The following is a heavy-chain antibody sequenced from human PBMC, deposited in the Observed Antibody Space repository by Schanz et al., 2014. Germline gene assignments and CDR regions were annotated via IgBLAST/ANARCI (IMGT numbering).Heavy chain of an antibody. V-gene: IGHV3-21*02. CDR1: GFTFSSYT. Sequence: LVESGGGVVQPGRSLRLSCAASGFTFSSYTMKWVRQAPGKGLEWVSSISSTSTYLYYADSVKGRFTISRDSARNSLYLQMSSLRAEDTAVYYCARGTPFLCDYWGQGTLVTVSS. J-gene: IGHJ4*02. CDR2: ISSTSTYL. D-gene: IGHD3-16*01. CDR3: ARGTPFLCDY.